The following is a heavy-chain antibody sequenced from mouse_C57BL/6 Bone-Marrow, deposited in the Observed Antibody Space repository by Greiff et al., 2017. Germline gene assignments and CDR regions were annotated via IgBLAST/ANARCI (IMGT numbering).Heavy chain of an antibody. CDR3: TRYYNGPNWYFDV. CDR1: GYTFTDYE. CDR2: FDPETGGT. D-gene: IGHD1-1*01. Sequence: QVQLQQSGAELVRPGASVTLSCKASGYTFTDYEMHWVKQTPVHGLEWIGAFDPETGGTAYNQKFKGKAILTADKSSSTAYMELRSLTSDDSAVYYCTRYYNGPNWYFDVWGTGTTVTVSS. J-gene: IGHJ1*03. V-gene: IGHV1-15*01.